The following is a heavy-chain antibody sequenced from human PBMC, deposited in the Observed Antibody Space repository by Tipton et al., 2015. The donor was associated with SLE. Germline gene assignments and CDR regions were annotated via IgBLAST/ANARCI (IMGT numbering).Heavy chain of an antibody. CDR1: GYTFTSYA. Sequence: QLVQSGAELKKPGASVKVSCKASGYTFTSYAMNWVRQAPGQGLEWMGWINTNTGNPTYAQGFTGRFVFSLDTSVSTAYLQISSLKAEDTAVYYCARLPLEQQLVRATYFDYWGQGTLVTVSS. J-gene: IGHJ4*02. CDR3: ARLPLEQQLVRATYFDY. D-gene: IGHD6-13*01. V-gene: IGHV7-4-1*02. CDR2: INTNTGNP.